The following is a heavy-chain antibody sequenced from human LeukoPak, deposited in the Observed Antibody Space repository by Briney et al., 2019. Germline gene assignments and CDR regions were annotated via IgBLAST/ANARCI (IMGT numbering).Heavy chain of an antibody. CDR2: IYYSGST. D-gene: IGHD5-18*01. CDR3: ARDEYSYGREY. Sequence: PSETLSLTCTVSGGSISSSSYYWGWIRQPPGKGLEWIGSIYYSGSTYYNPSLKSRVTISVDTSKNQFSLKLSSVTAADTAVYYCARDEYSYGREYWGQGTLVTVSS. V-gene: IGHV4-39*07. J-gene: IGHJ4*02. CDR1: GGSISSSSYY.